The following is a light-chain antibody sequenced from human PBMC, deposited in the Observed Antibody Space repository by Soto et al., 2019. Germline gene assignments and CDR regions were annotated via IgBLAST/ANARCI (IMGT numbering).Light chain of an antibody. CDR3: QQCGSSPET. J-gene: IGKJ1*01. V-gene: IGKV3-20*01. Sequence: ENLLTQSPGTLSLSPGEGATLSCRASRGVSANYSAWYQQKPGQAPTLLIYGASSRATGIPDRFSGSGSGTDFTLTISRLEPEDFAVYYCQQCGSSPETFGQGTKVDIK. CDR2: GAS. CDR1: RGVSANY.